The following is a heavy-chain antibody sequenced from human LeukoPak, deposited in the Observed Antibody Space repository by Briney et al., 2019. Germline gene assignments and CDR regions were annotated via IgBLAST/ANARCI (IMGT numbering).Heavy chain of an antibody. J-gene: IGHJ4*02. CDR1: RFTFTNYW. D-gene: IGHD6-19*01. CDR2: IYPGDSDT. Sequence: GGSLRLSCAASRFTFTNYWMSWVRQMPGKGLEWMGIIYPGDSDTRYSPSFQGQVTISADKSISTAYLQWSSLKASDTAMYYCARQPDSSGWYAIDYWGQGTLVTVSS. V-gene: IGHV5-51*01. CDR3: ARQPDSSGWYAIDY.